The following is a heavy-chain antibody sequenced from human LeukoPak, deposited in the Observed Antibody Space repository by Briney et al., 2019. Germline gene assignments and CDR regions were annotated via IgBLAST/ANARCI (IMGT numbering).Heavy chain of an antibody. Sequence: GGSLRLSCVASGFTISSYWMTWVRQAPGKGLEWVGNIKEDGSEKNYADSVNGRFTTSRDNAKNSLYLQMNSLRAEDTALYHCARRGSGSSDYYYYYMDVWGKGTTVTISS. CDR3: ARRGSGSSDYYYYYMDV. CDR2: IKEDGSEK. J-gene: IGHJ6*03. CDR1: GFTISSYW. D-gene: IGHD1-26*01. V-gene: IGHV3-7*03.